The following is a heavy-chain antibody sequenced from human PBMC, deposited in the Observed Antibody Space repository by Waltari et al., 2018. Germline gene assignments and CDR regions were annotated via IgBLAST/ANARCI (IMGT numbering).Heavy chain of an antibody. J-gene: IGHJ4*02. CDR1: GGSISSYY. CDR2: IYYSGST. Sequence: QVQLQESGPGLVKPSETLSLTCTVSGGSISSYYWSWIRQPPGKGLEWIGYIYYSGSTNYNPSLKSRVTISVDTSKNQFSLKLSSVTAADTAVYYCAKEALQYSGSYGTFGYWGQGTLVTVSS. D-gene: IGHD1-26*01. CDR3: AKEALQYSGSYGTFGY. V-gene: IGHV4-59*01.